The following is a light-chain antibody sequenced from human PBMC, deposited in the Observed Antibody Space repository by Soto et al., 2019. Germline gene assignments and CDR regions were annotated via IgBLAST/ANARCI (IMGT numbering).Light chain of an antibody. CDR2: AAS. V-gene: IGKV1D-16*01. J-gene: IGKJ5*01. CDR1: QGISTW. CDR3: QQYDSYPIT. Sequence: DLQMTQSPSSLSASVGDRVTITCRASQGISTWLVWYQQKPGKAPKTLIYAASTLQSGVPSRFRGSGSGTDFPLTISSLQPEDFATYFCQQYDSYPITFGQGTRLEIK.